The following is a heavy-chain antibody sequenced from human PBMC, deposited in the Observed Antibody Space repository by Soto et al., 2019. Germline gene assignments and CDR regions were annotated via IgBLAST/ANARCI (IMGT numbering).Heavy chain of an antibody. D-gene: IGHD2-21*02. J-gene: IGHJ6*02. Sequence: SETLSLTCTVSGGSISGYYWSWIRQPPGKGLEWIGYMYNTGSTVYNPSFKSRVTISVDTSKNHFSLKLNSVTAADTAVYYCARDLWGYCGTDCYPLDVWGQGTTVTVSS. CDR3: ARDLWGYCGTDCYPLDV. CDR2: MYNTGST. V-gene: IGHV4-59*01. CDR1: GGSISGYY.